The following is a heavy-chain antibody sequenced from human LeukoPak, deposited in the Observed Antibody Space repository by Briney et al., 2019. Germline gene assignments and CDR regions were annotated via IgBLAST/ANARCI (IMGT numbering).Heavy chain of an antibody. V-gene: IGHV4-4*07. D-gene: IGHD6-6*01. Sequence: PSETLSLTCAVYGGSFSSYYWSWIRQPAGKGLEWIGRIYTSGSTNYNPSLKSRVTMSVDTSKNQFSLKLSSVTAADTAVYYCARDARAARPIFDYWGQGTLVTVSS. CDR3: ARDARAARPIFDY. J-gene: IGHJ4*02. CDR2: IYTSGST. CDR1: GGSFSSYY.